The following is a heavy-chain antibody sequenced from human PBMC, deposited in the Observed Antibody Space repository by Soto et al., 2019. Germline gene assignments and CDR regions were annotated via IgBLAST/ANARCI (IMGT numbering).Heavy chain of an antibody. D-gene: IGHD2-8*01. CDR1: GFTFSSYS. V-gene: IGHV3-21*04. CDR2: ISSSSSYI. CDR3: ASNMVFGEYGMDV. J-gene: IGHJ6*02. Sequence: GSLRLSCAASGFTFSSYSMNWVRQAPGKGLEWVSSISSSSSYIYYADSVKGRFTISRDNAKNSLYLQMNSLRAEDTAVYYCASNMVFGEYGMDVWGQGTTVTVSS.